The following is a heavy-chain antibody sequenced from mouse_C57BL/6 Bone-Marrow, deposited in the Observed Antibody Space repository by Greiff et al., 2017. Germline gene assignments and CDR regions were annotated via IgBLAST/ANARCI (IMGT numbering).Heavy chain of an antibody. D-gene: IGHD1-1*01. CDR1: GYTFTSYW. CDR2: IYPGSGST. V-gene: IGHV1-55*01. CDR3: ARSSLLRYPSYWYFGV. J-gene: IGHJ1*03. Sequence: VQLQQPGAELVKPGASVKMSCKASGYTFTSYWITWVKQRPGQGLEWIGDIYPGSGSTNSNEKFKSKATLTVDTSSSTAYMQLSSLTSEDSAVYYCARSSLLRYPSYWYFGVWGTGTTVTVSS.